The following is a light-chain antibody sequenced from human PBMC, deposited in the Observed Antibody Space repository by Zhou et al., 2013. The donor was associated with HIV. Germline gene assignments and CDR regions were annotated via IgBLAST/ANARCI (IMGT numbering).Light chain of an antibody. V-gene: IGKV1-5*03. Sequence: DIQMTQSPSTLSASVGDRVTITCRASQTIRSWLAWYQQKPGKAPKVLIYKASSLASGVPSRFSGSGSGTEFTLTISSLQPEDFATYYCQQYNGYPLTFGGGPRWRSN. CDR3: QQYNGYPLT. CDR2: KAS. CDR1: QTIRSW. J-gene: IGKJ4*01.